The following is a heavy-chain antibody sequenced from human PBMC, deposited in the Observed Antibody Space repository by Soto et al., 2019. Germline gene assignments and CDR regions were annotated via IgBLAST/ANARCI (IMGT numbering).Heavy chain of an antibody. CDR2: MNPNSGNT. CDR1: GYTFTSYD. V-gene: IGHV1-8*01. Sequence: ASVKVSCKASGYTFTSYDINWVRQATGQGLEWMGWMNPNSGNTGYAQKFQGRVTMTRNTSISTAYMELSSLRSEDTAVYYCARGSSYYDILTGQTTYYYYMDVWGKGTTVTVSS. J-gene: IGHJ6*03. D-gene: IGHD3-9*01. CDR3: ARGSSYYDILTGQTTYYYYMDV.